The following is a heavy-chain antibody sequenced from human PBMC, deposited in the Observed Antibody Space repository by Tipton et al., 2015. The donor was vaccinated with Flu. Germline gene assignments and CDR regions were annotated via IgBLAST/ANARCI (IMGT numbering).Heavy chain of an antibody. V-gene: IGHV3-53*01. CDR2: IYRDGTA. CDR1: GFRLSENY. J-gene: IGHJ4*02. Sequence: QLVQSGGGLIQLGGSLRLTCAVSGFRLSENYVSWVRQAPGKGLEWVSLIYRDGTAYYADSVKGRFTISRDIPKNTLYLQMNSLRAEDTAVYYCARGPPDTSSDYWGQGTLVTVSS. D-gene: IGHD5-18*01. CDR3: ARGPPDTSSDY.